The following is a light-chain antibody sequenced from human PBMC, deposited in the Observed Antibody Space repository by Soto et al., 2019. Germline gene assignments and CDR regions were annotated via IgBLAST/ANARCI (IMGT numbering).Light chain of an antibody. J-gene: IGLJ2*01. CDR3: SSYTSSSAVV. V-gene: IGLV2-14*01. Sequence: QSVLTQPASVSGSPGQSITISCTGTSSDVGGYNYVSWDQQHPGKAPKLMIYEVSNRPSGVSNRFSGSKSGNTASLTISGLQAEDEAYYYCSSYTSSSAVVFGGGTKLTVL. CDR2: EVS. CDR1: SSDVGGYNY.